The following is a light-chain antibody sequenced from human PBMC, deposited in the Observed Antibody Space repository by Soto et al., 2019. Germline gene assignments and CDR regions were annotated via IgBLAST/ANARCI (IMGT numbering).Light chain of an antibody. J-gene: IGLJ3*02. V-gene: IGLV1-40*01. Sequence: QSVLTQPTSVSGAPGQTVTISCTGSSSNIGANYDVNWYQQLPGTAPKVLIYGNTDRPSGVPDRFSASKSGTSASLAISGLQSEDEADYYCASWDDTLQGRVFGGGTKLTVL. CDR2: GNT. CDR1: SSNIGANYD. CDR3: ASWDDTLQGRV.